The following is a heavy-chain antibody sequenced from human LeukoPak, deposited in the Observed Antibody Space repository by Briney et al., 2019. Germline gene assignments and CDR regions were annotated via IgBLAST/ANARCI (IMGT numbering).Heavy chain of an antibody. V-gene: IGHV4-59*08. CDR2: IYYSGNT. D-gene: IGHD5-24*01. Sequence: PSETLSLTCTVSGGPISTYYWNWIRQPPGKGLEWIGYIYYSGNTKYNPSLKSRLTITVNAYKNQFSHKQSSVTASDTTVYYCARHQGLRDGYNYGRAFDTWGQGTMVTVSS. CDR1: GGPISTYY. CDR3: ARHQGLRDGYNYGRAFDT. J-gene: IGHJ3*02.